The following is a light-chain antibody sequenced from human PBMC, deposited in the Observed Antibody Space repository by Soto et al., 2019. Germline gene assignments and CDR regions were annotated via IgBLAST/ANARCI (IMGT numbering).Light chain of an antibody. CDR2: DAS. Sequence: IQMTQYPSTLSASVGDSVTITCRASQSISSWLAWYQQKPGKAPNLLIYDASNLETGVPSRFSGSGSGTDFTFTISSLQPEDIATYHCQQYDNLPLTFGGGTKVDIK. CDR3: QQYDNLPLT. CDR1: QSISSW. J-gene: IGKJ4*01. V-gene: IGKV1-33*01.